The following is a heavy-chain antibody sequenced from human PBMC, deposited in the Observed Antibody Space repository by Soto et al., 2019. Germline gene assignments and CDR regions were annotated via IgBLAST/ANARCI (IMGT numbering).Heavy chain of an antibody. CDR3: ARGWDSDYYDSSGYLPFDY. V-gene: IGHV1-69*02. Sequence: QVQLVQSGAEVKKPGSSVKVSCKASGGTFSSYTISWVRQAPGHGLEWMGRIIPILGIANYAQKFQGRVTITADKSTSTAYMELSSLRSEDTAVYYCARGWDSDYYDSSGYLPFDYWGQGTLVTVSS. CDR2: IIPILGIA. CDR1: GGTFSSYT. D-gene: IGHD3-22*01. J-gene: IGHJ4*02.